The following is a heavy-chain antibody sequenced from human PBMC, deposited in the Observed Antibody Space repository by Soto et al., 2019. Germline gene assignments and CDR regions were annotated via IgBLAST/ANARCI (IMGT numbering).Heavy chain of an antibody. V-gene: IGHV4-4*02. D-gene: IGHD2-15*01. CDR2: VYHNGGP. Sequence: QVQLQESGPGLVKPSGTLSVTCAVSDGFISSSNYWSWVRQPPGKGLEWIGQVYHNGGPSYNPSLRSRVIMSIDKSKNQFSLKLSAVTASDTAVYFCVRHGGRLFDYWGPGHLVTVSS. CDR3: VRHGGRLFDY. J-gene: IGHJ4*02. CDR1: DGFISSSNY.